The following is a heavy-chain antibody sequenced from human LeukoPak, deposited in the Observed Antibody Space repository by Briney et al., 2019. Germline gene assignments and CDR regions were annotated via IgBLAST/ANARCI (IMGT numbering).Heavy chain of an antibody. CDR1: GYTLTELS. CDR3: ATPYHSSTRGDYYYMDV. CDR2: FDPEDGET. D-gene: IGHD6-19*01. V-gene: IGHV1-24*01. Sequence: GASVKVSCKVSGYTLTELSMHWVRQAPGKGLEWMGGFDPEDGETIYAQKFQGRVTMTEDTSTDTAYMELSSLRSEDTAVYYCATPYHSSTRGDYYYMDVWGKGTTVTVSS. J-gene: IGHJ6*03.